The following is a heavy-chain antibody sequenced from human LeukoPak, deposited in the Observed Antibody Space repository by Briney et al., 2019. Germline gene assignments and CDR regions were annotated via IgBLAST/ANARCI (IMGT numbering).Heavy chain of an antibody. CDR2: ISYDGSNK. CDR1: GFTFSTYP. Sequence: GRSLRPSCAASGFTFSTYPMHWVRQAPGKGLEWVAVISYDGSNKNYADSVKGRFAISRDNSKNTLYLQMNSLREEDTAVYYCARDWLGGSYFDYWGQGTLVTVSS. V-gene: IGHV3-30*01. D-gene: IGHD1-26*01. CDR3: ARDWLGGSYFDY. J-gene: IGHJ4*02.